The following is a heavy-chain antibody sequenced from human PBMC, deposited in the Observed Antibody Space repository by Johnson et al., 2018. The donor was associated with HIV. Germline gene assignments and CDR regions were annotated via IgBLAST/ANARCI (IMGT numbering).Heavy chain of an antibody. V-gene: IGHV3-30*04. Sequence: QVQLVESGGGVVQPGRSLRLSCAASGFTFSSYAMHWVRQAPGKGLEWVAVISYDGSAKFYVDSVQGRFTISRDNAKNSLLLQMTSLTAEDTAVFSWVRGEEVAFDIWGQGTMVTVSS. J-gene: IGHJ3*02. CDR2: ISYDGSAK. CDR1: GFTFSSYA. CDR3: VRGEEVAFDI.